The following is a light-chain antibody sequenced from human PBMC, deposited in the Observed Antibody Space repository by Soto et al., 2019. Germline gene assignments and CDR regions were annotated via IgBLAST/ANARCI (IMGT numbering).Light chain of an antibody. CDR2: STN. CDR3: ALYVGSGTVV. V-gene: IGLV8-61*01. Sequence: QTVVSQEPSFSVSPGETVTLTCGLTSASVLTSYYPSWYQQTPVQAPRTLIYSTNIRSSGVPDRFSGSILGNQAALTITGAQADDESDYDCALYVGSGTVVFGGGTKLTVL. J-gene: IGLJ2*01. CDR1: SASVLTSYY.